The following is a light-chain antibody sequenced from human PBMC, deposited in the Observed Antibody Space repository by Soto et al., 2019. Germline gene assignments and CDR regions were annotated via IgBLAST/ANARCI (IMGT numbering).Light chain of an antibody. J-gene: IGKJ2*01. CDR3: QQYNNWPLYT. CDR1: QSVSSN. CDR2: GAS. V-gene: IGKV3-15*01. Sequence: EIVMTQSPATLSVSPGERATLSCRASQSVSSNLAWYQQKCGQAPRLLIYGASTRATGIPARFSGSGSGTYFTLTISSLQSEDFAVYYCQQYNNWPLYTFGQGTKLEIK.